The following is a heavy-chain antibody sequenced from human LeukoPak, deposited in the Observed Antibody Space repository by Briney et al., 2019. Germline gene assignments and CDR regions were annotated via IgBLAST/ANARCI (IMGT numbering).Heavy chain of an antibody. CDR1: GFTLSGYW. J-gene: IGHJ5*02. V-gene: IGHV3-74*01. CDR2: NKYDGSVT. CDR3: AKSDWFDA. Sequence: GGSLRLSCEASGFTLSGYWMHWVRQVPGKGLVWVARNKYDGSVTTYADSVKGRFTISRDNGKNTLYLHMNSLRAEDTAVYYYAKSDWFDAWGQGTLVTVSS.